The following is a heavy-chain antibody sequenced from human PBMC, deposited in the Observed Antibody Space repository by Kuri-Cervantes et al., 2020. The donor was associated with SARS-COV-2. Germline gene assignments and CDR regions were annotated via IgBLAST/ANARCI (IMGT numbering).Heavy chain of an antibody. CDR1: GGSISSGSYY. D-gene: IGHD6-13*01. V-gene: IGHV4-61*09. Sequence: SETLSLTCTVSGGSISSGSYYWSWIRQPAGKGLEWIGYIYTSGSTNYNPSLKSRVTISVDTSKNQFSLKLSSVTAADTAVYYCARGGYSSSWYEGFDYWGQGTLVTVSS. CDR2: IYTSGST. J-gene: IGHJ4*02. CDR3: ARGGYSSSWYEGFDY.